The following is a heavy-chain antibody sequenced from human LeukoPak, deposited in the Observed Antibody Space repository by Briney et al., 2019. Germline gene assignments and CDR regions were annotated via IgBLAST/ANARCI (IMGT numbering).Heavy chain of an antibody. CDR3: AKDLGCSGTSCSDQFYYYMDV. V-gene: IGHV3-23*01. CDR2: ISGSGTST. J-gene: IGHJ6*03. CDR1: GFTFSSYA. Sequence: PGGSLRLSCAASGFTFSSYAMSWVRQAPGKGLEWVSAISGSGTSTYYADSVKGRFTISRDNSKNTLYLQMNSLRAEDTAVYYCAKDLGCSGTSCSDQFYYYMDVWGKGTTVTVSS. D-gene: IGHD2-2*01.